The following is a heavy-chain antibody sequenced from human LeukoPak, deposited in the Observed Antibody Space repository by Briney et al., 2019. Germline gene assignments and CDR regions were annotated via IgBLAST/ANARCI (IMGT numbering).Heavy chain of an antibody. CDR3: ARVYYYDSSGYSDAFDI. CDR1: GGTFSSYA. V-gene: IGHV1-69*13. CDR2: IIPIFGTA. J-gene: IGHJ3*02. D-gene: IGHD3-22*01. Sequence: SVKVSCKASGGTFSSYAISWVRQAPGQGLERIGGIIPIFGTANYAQKFQGRVTTTADESTSTAYMELSSLRSEDTAVYYCARVYYYDSSGYSDAFDIWGQGTMVTVSS.